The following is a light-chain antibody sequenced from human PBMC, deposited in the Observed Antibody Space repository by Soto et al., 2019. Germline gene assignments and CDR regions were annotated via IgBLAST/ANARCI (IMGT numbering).Light chain of an antibody. CDR1: QSVSSD. CDR3: QQYNIWPLT. Sequence: ETQMTQSPVTLSVSPGERVTLSCRASQSVSSDLAWYQKKPGQPPRLLIYGAATRATGIPARFSGSGSGTGFTLAINSLQSEDFALYYCQQYNIWPLTFGGGTRVQIK. J-gene: IGKJ4*01. CDR2: GAA. V-gene: IGKV3-15*01.